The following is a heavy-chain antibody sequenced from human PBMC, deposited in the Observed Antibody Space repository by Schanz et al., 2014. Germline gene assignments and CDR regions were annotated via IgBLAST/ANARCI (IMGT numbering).Heavy chain of an antibody. CDR2: IIPILGIA. CDR3: ASSGAGYSCSWDFDY. V-gene: IGHV1-69*04. D-gene: IGHD6-13*01. Sequence: QVQVVQSGAEVKKPGASVKVSCKASGYTFTDYGVIWVRQAPGQGLEWMGRIIPILGIANYAQKFQGRVTITADKSTFTAYMDVSSLRSEDTAVYYCASSGAGYSCSWDFDYWGQGTLVTVSS. CDR1: GYTFTDYG. J-gene: IGHJ4*02.